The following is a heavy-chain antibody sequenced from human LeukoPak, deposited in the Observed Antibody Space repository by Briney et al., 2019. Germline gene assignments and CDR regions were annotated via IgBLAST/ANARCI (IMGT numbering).Heavy chain of an antibody. Sequence: SQTLSLTCTGCGGSISSGSHYWSWIRQPAGKGLEWIGRIYTSGSTNYNPSLKSRVTIAVDTSKNQFSLKLSSVTAADTAVYYCARVSYNGFDPWGQGTLVTVSS. CDR1: GGSISSGSHY. CDR2: IYTSGST. V-gene: IGHV4-61*02. CDR3: ARVSYNGFDP. J-gene: IGHJ5*02. D-gene: IGHD5-18*01.